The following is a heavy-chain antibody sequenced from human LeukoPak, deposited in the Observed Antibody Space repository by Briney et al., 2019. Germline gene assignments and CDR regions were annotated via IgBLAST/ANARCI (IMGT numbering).Heavy chain of an antibody. CDR1: GFTFSSYE. CDR2: ISSSGSSI. CDR3: ARGVNSYDSSGYYFSY. V-gene: IGHV3-48*03. J-gene: IGHJ4*02. D-gene: IGHD3-22*01. Sequence: PGGSLRLSCAASGFTFSSYEMNWVRQAPGKGLEWGSYISSSGSSIYYADSVKGRFTISRDNAKNSLYLQMNSLRAEDTAVYYCARGVNSYDSSGYYFSYWGQGTLVTVSS.